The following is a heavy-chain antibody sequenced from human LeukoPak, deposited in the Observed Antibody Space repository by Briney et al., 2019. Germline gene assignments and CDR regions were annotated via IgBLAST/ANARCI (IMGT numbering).Heavy chain of an antibody. CDR1: GNSLSRSYY. Sequence: SETLSLTCAVSGNSLSRSYYWGWIRQPPGKGLKWVGNIYHSGSTYYNPSLKSRVAISVDTSRNQFSLRLNSVTTADTAVYYCARDWDGFDIWGQGTVVTVSS. CDR2: IYHSGST. CDR3: ARDWDGFDI. V-gene: IGHV4-38-2*02. J-gene: IGHJ3*02.